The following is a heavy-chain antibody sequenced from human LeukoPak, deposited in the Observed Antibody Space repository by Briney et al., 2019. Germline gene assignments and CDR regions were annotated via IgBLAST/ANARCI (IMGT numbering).Heavy chain of an antibody. V-gene: IGHV3-48*03. J-gene: IGHJ3*02. D-gene: IGHD5-18*01. CDR3: ASEETGIQLWTSGAFDI. Sequence: QAGGSLRLSCAASGSTFSSYEMNWVRQAPGKGLEWVSYISSSGSTIYYADSVKGRFTISRDNAKNSLYLQMNSLRAEDTAVYYCASEETGIQLWTSGAFDIWGQGTMVTVSS. CDR1: GSTFSSYE. CDR2: ISSSGSTI.